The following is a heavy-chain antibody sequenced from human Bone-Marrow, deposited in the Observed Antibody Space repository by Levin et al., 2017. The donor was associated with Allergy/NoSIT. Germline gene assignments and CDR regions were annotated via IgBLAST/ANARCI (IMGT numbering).Heavy chain of an antibody. J-gene: IGHJ4*02. CDR2: IYYTGST. Sequence: PSETLSLTCTVSGTSITTYYWSWIRQTPGKGLESLGSIYYTGSTNYNPSLKSRVTMSVDTSKNQFSLKLTSVTAADTAVYFCASDSTHGSGRFDHWGQGTLVTVSS. V-gene: IGHV4-59*01. CDR1: GTSITTYY. CDR3: ASDSTHGSGRFDH. D-gene: IGHD3-10*01.